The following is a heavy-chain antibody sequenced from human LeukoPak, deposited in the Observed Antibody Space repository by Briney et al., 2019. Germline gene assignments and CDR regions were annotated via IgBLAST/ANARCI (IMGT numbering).Heavy chain of an antibody. V-gene: IGHV3-23*01. Sequence: GGSLRLSCAASGFTFSSYAMSWVRQAPGKGLEWVSAISGSGGSTYYADSVKGRFTISRDNSKNTLYLQMNSPRAEDTAVYYCAKDKVDSSGYYYYWGQGTLVTVSS. CDR1: GFTFSSYA. CDR2: ISGSGGST. CDR3: AKDKVDSSGYYYY. J-gene: IGHJ4*02. D-gene: IGHD3-22*01.